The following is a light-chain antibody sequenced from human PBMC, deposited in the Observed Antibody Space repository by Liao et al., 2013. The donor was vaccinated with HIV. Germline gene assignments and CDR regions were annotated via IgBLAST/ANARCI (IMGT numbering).Light chain of an antibody. CDR1: NIGSKS. Sequence: SYVLTQPPSVSVAPGKTARVTCGGNNIGSKSVHWYQQRPGQAPLLVIYYNSDRSSGIPERFSGSNSGNTATLTITGTQALDEADYYCQTWDSSTVVFGGGTKLTVL. J-gene: IGLJ3*02. V-gene: IGLV3-21*01. CDR2: YNS. CDR3: QTWDSSTVV.